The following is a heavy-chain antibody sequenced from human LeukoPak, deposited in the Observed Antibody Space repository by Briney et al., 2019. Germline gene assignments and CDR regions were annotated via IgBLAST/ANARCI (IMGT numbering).Heavy chain of an antibody. D-gene: IGHD3-10*01. CDR2: IYYSGST. CDR3: ARGHVLLRFGAPRSRYGNAGFYP. Sequence: SETLSLTCTVSGGSISNYYWSWIRQPPGKGLEWIGYIYYSGSTNYNPSLKSRVTISVDTSKNRFSLKLSYVTAAETAVYYCARGHVLLRFGAPRSRYGNAGFYPWGQGTLVTVSS. CDR1: GGSISNYY. V-gene: IGHV4-59*01. J-gene: IGHJ5*02.